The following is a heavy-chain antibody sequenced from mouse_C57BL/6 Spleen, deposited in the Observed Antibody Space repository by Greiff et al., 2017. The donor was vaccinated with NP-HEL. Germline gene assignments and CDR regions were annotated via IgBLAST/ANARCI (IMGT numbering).Heavy chain of an antibody. V-gene: IGHV5-9*01. CDR3: ARQLGRRGEAMDY. Sequence: EVKVVESGGGLVKPGGSLKLSCAASGFTFSSYTMSWVRQTPEKRLEWVATISGGGGNTYYPDSVKGRFTISRDNAKNTLYLQMSSLRSEDTALYYCARQLGRRGEAMDYWGQGTSVTVSS. J-gene: IGHJ4*01. D-gene: IGHD4-1*01. CDR1: GFTFSSYT. CDR2: ISGGGGNT.